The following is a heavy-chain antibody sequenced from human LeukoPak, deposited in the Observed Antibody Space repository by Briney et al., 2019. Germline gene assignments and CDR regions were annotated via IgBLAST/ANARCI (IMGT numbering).Heavy chain of an antibody. CDR2: INPNSGGT. V-gene: IGHV1-2*02. J-gene: IGHJ5*02. CDR1: GYTFTGYY. D-gene: IGHD3-9*01. Sequence: ASVTVSCKASGYTFTGYYMHWVRQAPGQGLEWMGWINPNSGGTNYAQKFQGRVTMTRDTSISTAYMELSRLRSDDTAVYYCARDQGYYDILTGYSQGWFDPWGQGTLVTVSS. CDR3: ARDQGYYDILTGYSQGWFDP.